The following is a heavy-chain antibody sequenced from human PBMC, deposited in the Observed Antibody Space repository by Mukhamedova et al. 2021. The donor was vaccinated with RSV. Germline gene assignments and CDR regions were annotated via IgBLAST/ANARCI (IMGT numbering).Heavy chain of an antibody. D-gene: IGHD2/OR15-2a*01. CDR2: ISDTGKT. J-gene: IGHJ6*03. Sequence: GLEWIGRISDTGKTNYNPSLKSRLTLSIDPSNNQFSLTLNSVTAADAAVYYCARARQPSSMGVYYHYMDVWGAGITVTVSS. V-gene: IGHV4-4*07. CDR3: ARARQPSSMGVYYHYMDV.